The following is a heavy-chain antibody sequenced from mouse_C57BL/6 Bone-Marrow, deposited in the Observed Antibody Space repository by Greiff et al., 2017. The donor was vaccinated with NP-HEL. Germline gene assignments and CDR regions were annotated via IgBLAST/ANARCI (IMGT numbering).Heavy chain of an antibody. CDR3: AREGYYGSSYDYAMDY. CDR1: GFTFSSYA. J-gene: IGHJ4*01. CDR2: ISDGGSYT. V-gene: IGHV5-4*01. Sequence: EVHLVESGGGLVKPGGSLKLSCAASGFTFSSYAMSWVRQTPEKRLEWVATISDGGSYTYYPDNVQGRFTISRDNAKNNLYLQMSDLKSEDTAMYYCAREGYYGSSYDYAMDYWGQGTSVTVSS. D-gene: IGHD1-1*01.